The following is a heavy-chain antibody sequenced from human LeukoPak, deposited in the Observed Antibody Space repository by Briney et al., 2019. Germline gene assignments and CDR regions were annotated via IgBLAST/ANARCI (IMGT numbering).Heavy chain of an antibody. CDR3: ARRAYCGGDCYLDY. D-gene: IGHD2-21*02. Sequence: HGESLKIFCRGSGYRFTTHWIGWVRQMPGKGLEWMGIIYPCDSDTRYNPPFQGPVHLSADKSLSHAYLQWGRPEASDPAMLFCARRAYCGGDCYLDYWGQGTLVTVSS. J-gene: IGHJ4*02. V-gene: IGHV5-51*01. CDR2: IYPCDSDT. CDR1: GYRFTTHW.